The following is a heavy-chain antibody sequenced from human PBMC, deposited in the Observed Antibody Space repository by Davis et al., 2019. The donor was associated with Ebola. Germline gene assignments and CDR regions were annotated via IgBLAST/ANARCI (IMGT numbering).Heavy chain of an antibody. CDR3: ATSHQIRGKDCFDY. V-gene: IGHV4-59*12. D-gene: IGHD2-2*01. CDR1: GVSITSYY. J-gene: IGHJ4*02. Sequence: PSETLSLTCTVSGVSITSYYWSWIRQPPGKGLEWIGYIYYSGSANYNPSLKSRVTISVDTSKDQFSLRLTSVTAADTAIYYCATSHQIRGKDCFDYWDQGNLVIVSS. CDR2: IYYSGSA.